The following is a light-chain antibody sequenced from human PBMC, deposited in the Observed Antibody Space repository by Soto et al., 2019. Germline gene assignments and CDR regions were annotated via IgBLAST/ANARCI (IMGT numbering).Light chain of an antibody. V-gene: IGLV2-14*03. CDR2: DVN. Sequence: QSVLTQPASVSGSPVQSITISFTGTSSDIGAYNFVSWYQQHPGKAPKLMLYDVNIRPSGVSNRFSGSKSGNTASLTISGLQAEDEADYYCTSWTTSTTMIFGGGTKLTVL. CDR3: TSWTTSTTMI. J-gene: IGLJ2*01. CDR1: SSDIGAYNF.